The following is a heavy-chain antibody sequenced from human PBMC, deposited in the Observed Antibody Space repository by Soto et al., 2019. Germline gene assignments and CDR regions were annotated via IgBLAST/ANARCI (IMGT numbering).Heavy chain of an antibody. D-gene: IGHD3-22*01. CDR3: ARSPDSSGYYPRWYYYGMDV. J-gene: IGHJ6*02. CDR1: GGASMSHFY. CDR2: IYHSGST. V-gene: IGHV4-59*12. Sequence: SSETLSLTCTVSGGASMSHFYWSWIRQPPGKGLEWIGEIYHSGSTNYNPSLKSRVTISVDKSKNQFSLKLSSVTAADTAVYYCARSPDSSGYYPRWYYYGMDVWGQGTTVTVSS.